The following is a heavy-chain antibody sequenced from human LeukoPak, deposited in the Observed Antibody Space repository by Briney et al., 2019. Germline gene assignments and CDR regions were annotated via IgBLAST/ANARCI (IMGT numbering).Heavy chain of an antibody. CDR1: GAFTSRYY. CDR2: IFYGGNS. CDR3: TRIDPLGFFDQ. V-gene: IGHV4-59*12. J-gene: IGHJ4*02. Sequence: PSETLSLTCSVSGAFTSRYYWSWVRQPLGQGLEWIGNIFYGGNSKYNPSLTSRISMSVDTSKTQFSLELTSLTAADTAVYYCTRIDPLGFFDQWGPGTLVTVSS. D-gene: IGHD6-25*01.